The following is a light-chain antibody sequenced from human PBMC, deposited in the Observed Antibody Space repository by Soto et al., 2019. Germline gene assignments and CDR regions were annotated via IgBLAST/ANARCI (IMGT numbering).Light chain of an antibody. CDR3: ATWDDSLSGTV. CDR2: RNN. CDR1: SSNIGSNY. V-gene: IGLV1-47*01. J-gene: IGLJ1*01. Sequence: QSVLTQQPSASGTPGQRVTISCSGSSSNIGSNYVFWYQQLPGTAPKLLIYRNNERPSGVPDRFSGSKSGTSASLAISGLRSEDEADYHCATWDDSLSGTVFGTGTKVTVL.